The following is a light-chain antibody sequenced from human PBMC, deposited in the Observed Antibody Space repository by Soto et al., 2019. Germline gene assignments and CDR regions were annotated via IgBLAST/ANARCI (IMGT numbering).Light chain of an antibody. Sequence: ELLMTQSPATLSVSPGERATLSCRASQSVSGKLAWYQQKPGQAPRLLIYDASTRATGIPARFSGSGSGTEFTLTISRLEPEDFAVYYCQQYSSSPRTFGQGTKVDIK. V-gene: IGKV3-15*01. J-gene: IGKJ1*01. CDR2: DAS. CDR3: QQYSSSPRT. CDR1: QSVSGK.